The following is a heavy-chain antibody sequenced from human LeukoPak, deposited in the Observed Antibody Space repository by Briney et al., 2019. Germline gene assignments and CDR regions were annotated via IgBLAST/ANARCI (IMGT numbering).Heavy chain of an antibody. J-gene: IGHJ4*02. CDR3: ARSEWELRDFDY. D-gene: IGHD1-26*01. Sequence: SETLFLTCTVSGGSISSGDYYWSWIRQPPGKGLEWIGYIYYSGSTYYNPSLKSRVTISVDTSKNQFSLKLSSVTAADTAVYYCARSEWELRDFDYWGQGTLVTVSS. CDR1: GGSISSGDYY. V-gene: IGHV4-30-4*01. CDR2: IYYSGST.